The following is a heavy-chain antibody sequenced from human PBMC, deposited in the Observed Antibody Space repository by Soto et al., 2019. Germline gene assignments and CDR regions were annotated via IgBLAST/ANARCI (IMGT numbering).Heavy chain of an antibody. CDR1: GFSVRTNY. J-gene: IGHJ4*02. V-gene: IGHV3-53*02. Sequence: EVQLVETGGGLIQPGGSLRLSCAASGFSVRTNYMSWVRQAPGKGLEWVSVFESGGSIYYADSVKGRFIISRDNAKNTLYLQMNSLRVEDTAVYYWSRAGVTPNFFDYWGQGTLVTVSS. D-gene: IGHD3-10*01. CDR3: SRAGVTPNFFDY. CDR2: FESGGSI.